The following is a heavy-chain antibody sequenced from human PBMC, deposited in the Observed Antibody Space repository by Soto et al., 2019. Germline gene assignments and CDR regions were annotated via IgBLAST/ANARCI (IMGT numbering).Heavy chain of an antibody. CDR2: ISYDGSNK. CDR3: AKDKDLGLYYYGMDV. D-gene: IGHD3-16*01. V-gene: IGHV3-30*18. Sequence: QVQLVESGGGVVQPGRSLRLSCAASGFTFSSYGMHWVRQAPGKGLEWVAVISYDGSNKYYADSVKGRFTISRDNSKNTLYLQMNSLRAEDTAVYYCAKDKDLGLYYYGMDVWGQGTTVTVSS. J-gene: IGHJ6*02. CDR1: GFTFSSYG.